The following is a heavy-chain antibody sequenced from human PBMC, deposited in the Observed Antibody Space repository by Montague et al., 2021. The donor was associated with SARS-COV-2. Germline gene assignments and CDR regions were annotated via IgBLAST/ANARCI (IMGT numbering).Heavy chain of an antibody. CDR2: INEDGSRI. V-gene: IGHV3-74*01. CDR3: SKDTFGPEDF. Sequence: SRRLSWAASRFPVSRYWMHLFRQVPGKGLVWVARINEDGSRIDHADSVKGRFAISKDYGKNTLYLQMNSLRAEDTAVYYCSKDTFGPEDFWGQGTLVTVSS. J-gene: IGHJ4*02. D-gene: IGHD3-16*01. CDR1: RFPVSRYW.